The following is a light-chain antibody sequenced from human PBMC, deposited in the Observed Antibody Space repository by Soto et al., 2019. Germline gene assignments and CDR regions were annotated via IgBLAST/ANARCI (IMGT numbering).Light chain of an antibody. CDR2: SSD. CDR3: AAWDDSLDGYV. Sequence: QSVLTQPPSASGTPGQRVTISCSGSSSNIGGNTVNWYQQLPGTAPKLLIFSSDQRPSGVPDRFSGSKPGTSASLAISGLQSEDEADYYCAAWDDSLDGYVFGTGTKVTVL. V-gene: IGLV1-44*01. J-gene: IGLJ1*01. CDR1: SSNIGGNT.